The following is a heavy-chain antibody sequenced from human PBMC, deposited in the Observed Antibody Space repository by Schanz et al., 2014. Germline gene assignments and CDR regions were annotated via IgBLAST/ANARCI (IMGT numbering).Heavy chain of an antibody. CDR1: GFTFSRNA. Sequence: EVQLVESGGGLVQPGGSLRLSCAASGFTFSRNAMNWVRQPPGKGLEWVSSIRGSGGGTDYADSVKGRFTISRDNSKNTVYLQMNSLRAEDTAVYYCAKVWKDHRIAGRPGWSDGMDVWGQGTTVTVSS. V-gene: IGHV3-23*04. D-gene: IGHD6-6*01. J-gene: IGHJ6*02. CDR3: AKVWKDHRIAGRPGWSDGMDV. CDR2: IRGSGGGT.